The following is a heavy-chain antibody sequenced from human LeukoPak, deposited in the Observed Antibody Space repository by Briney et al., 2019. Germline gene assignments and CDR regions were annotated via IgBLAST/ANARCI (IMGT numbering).Heavy chain of an antibody. J-gene: IGHJ4*02. Sequence: PGESLRLSCAASGFTFSSYSMNWVRQAPGKGLEWVSYISSASNTIYYADSVKGRFTISRDNAKNSLYLQMNSLRAEDTAMYYCARAFDYVWGSYRYIAYFDYWGQGTLVTVSS. CDR3: ARAFDYVWGSYRYIAYFDY. CDR2: ISSASNTI. CDR1: GFTFSSYS. V-gene: IGHV3-48*01. D-gene: IGHD3-16*02.